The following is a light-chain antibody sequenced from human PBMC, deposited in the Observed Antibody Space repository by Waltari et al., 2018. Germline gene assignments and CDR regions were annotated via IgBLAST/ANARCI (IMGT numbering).Light chain of an antibody. Sequence: EIVLTQSPATLSLSPGERATLSCRASQSVSSYLAWYQQKPDQAPRLLIYDASNRAAGIPAMFSGSGSGTDVTLTISSLDPEAFAVYYCQQRSNWPPRTFGGGTTVEIK. CDR1: QSVSSY. V-gene: IGKV3-11*01. CDR2: DAS. J-gene: IGKJ4*01. CDR3: QQRSNWPPRT.